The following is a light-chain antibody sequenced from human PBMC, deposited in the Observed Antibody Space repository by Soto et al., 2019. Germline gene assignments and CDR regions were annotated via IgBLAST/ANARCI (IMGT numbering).Light chain of an antibody. CDR3: QHYNNWPPWT. Sequence: DIHMTQSPSTLSASVGDRVPITCRASQGISNYLAWYQQKPGKVPKLLIYAASTLQSGVPSRFSGSGSGTEFTLTISSLQSEDFAVYYCQHYNNWPPWTFGQGTKVDIK. CDR2: AAS. V-gene: IGKV1-27*01. CDR1: QGISNY. J-gene: IGKJ1*01.